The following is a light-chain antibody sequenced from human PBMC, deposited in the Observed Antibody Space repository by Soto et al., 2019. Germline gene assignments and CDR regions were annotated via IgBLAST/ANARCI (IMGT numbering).Light chain of an antibody. CDR1: KSVSSR. Sequence: ELVMTQSPGTLSLSPGARAILSCRASKSVSSRLAWYQQKPCQAPRLLISGASSRATGIPARFSGSGFGTDFTLTISSLEPEDFALYYCQHYAGGSRITFGQGTRLEIK. CDR2: GAS. J-gene: IGKJ5*01. CDR3: QHYAGGSRIT. V-gene: IGKV3-20*01.